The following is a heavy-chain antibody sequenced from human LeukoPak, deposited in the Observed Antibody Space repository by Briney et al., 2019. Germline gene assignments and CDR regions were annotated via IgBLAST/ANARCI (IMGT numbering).Heavy chain of an antibody. CDR2: ISGSGGST. CDR3: AKGGISGTPYYYYYMDV. V-gene: IGHV3-23*01. J-gene: IGHJ6*03. Sequence: DPGGSLRLSCAASGFTFSSNAMSWVRQAPGKGLEWVSGISGSGGSTYYADSVKGRFTISRDNSKNTLFLQMNSLRADDTAVYYCAKGGISGTPYYYYYMDVWGKGTTVTVSS. CDR1: GFTFSSNA. D-gene: IGHD1-20*01.